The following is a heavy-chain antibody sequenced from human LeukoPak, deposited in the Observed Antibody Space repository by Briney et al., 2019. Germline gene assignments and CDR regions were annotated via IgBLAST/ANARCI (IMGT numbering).Heavy chain of an antibody. CDR3: VRDGPHYGEPRYYYYGMDV. J-gene: IGHJ6*02. CDR2: IGYDGTKE. V-gene: IGHV3-33*08. D-gene: IGHD4-17*01. Sequence: PGGSLRLSCAASGFTFSSYSMNWVRQAPGKGLEWVAVIGYDGTKENNADSVEGRFTISRDNSKNTLYLHINSLRVEDTAVYYCVRDGPHYGEPRYYYYGMDVWGQGTTVTV. CDR1: GFTFSSYS.